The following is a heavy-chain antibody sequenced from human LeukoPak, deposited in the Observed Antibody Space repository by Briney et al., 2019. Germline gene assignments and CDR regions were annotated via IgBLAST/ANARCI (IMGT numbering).Heavy chain of an antibody. CDR3: ARGAVVTNAFDI. CDR2: ISSSSSYI. V-gene: IGHV3-21*01. Sequence: GGSLRLSCAASGFTFSSYSMNWVRQAPGKGLEWVSSISSSSSYIYYADSVKGRFTISRDNAKNSLYLQMNSLRAEDTAAYYCARGAVVTNAFDIWGQGTMVTVSS. CDR1: GFTFSSYS. J-gene: IGHJ3*02. D-gene: IGHD3-22*01.